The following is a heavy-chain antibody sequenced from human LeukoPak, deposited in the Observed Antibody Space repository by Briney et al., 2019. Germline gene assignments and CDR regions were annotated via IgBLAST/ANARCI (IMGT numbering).Heavy chain of an antibody. V-gene: IGHV4-38-2*01. J-gene: IGHJ4*02. D-gene: IGHD6-13*01. CDR3: ARRGNSWPYYFDD. CDR2: IYHSGST. Sequence: KASETLSLTCAVSGYSISSGYYWGWIRQPPGQGLEWIASIYHSGSTYYNPSLKSRVTISVDTSKHQFSLKLTSVTAADTAVYYCARRGNSWPYYFDDWGQGTLVTVSS. CDR1: GYSISSGYY.